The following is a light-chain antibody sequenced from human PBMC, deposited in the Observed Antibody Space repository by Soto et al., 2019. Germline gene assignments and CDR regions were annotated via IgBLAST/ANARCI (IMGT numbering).Light chain of an antibody. V-gene: IGKV2-29*03. CDR2: EVS. CDR3: TQSTHLPHT. J-gene: IGKJ5*01. Sequence: DVVMTQRPLSLSVTPGQPASISCKSSQSLLHITGETFLFWYLQKPGQSPQLLIYEVSTRVSGVPDRFSGSGSGTDFTLEISRVETDDVGIYYCTQSTHLPHTSAQGSRLEIK. CDR1: QSLLHITGETF.